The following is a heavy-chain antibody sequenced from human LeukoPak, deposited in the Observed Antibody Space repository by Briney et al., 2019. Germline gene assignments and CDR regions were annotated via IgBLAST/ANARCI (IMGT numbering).Heavy chain of an antibody. CDR2: ISTYNGNT. CDR3: ARDGAGSDENWFDP. V-gene: IGHV1-18*01. D-gene: IGHD6-19*01. J-gene: IGHJ5*02. CDR1: GYTFTSYG. Sequence: GSVRVSCKASGYTFTSYGISWVRQAPGQGLEWMGWISTYNGNTNYAQKFQGRVTMTTDKSTNTAYMEVRSLRSDARAVYYCARDGAGSDENWFDPWGQGTLVTVSS.